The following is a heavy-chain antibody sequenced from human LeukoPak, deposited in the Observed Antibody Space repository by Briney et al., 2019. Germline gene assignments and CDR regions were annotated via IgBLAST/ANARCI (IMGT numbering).Heavy chain of an antibody. Sequence: GGSLRLSCPASGFTFSSYSMNWVRQAPGKGLEWAAFIRYDGSNTNYAHYVKGRFTITRDNSTNTLYLHVNSLRPEDTAVYYCAKGSGYEAQCCYYYMDVWGKGTTVTITS. D-gene: IGHD5-12*01. CDR3: AKGSGYEAQCCYYYMDV. V-gene: IGHV3-30*02. CDR2: IRYDGSNT. J-gene: IGHJ6*03. CDR1: GFTFSSYS.